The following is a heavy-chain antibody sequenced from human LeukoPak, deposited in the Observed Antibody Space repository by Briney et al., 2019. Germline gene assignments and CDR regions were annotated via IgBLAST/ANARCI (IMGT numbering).Heavy chain of an antibody. D-gene: IGHD3-3*01. J-gene: IGHJ4*02. Sequence: SETLSLTCTVSGGSISSSSYYWGWIGQPPGKGLEWIGSMYYSGSTYYNPSLKSRVTISVDTSKNQFSLKLSSVTAADTAVYYCARTHYDFWSGYYPPPYYFDYWGQGTLVTVSS. CDR1: GGSISSSSYY. CDR3: ARTHYDFWSGYYPPPYYFDY. V-gene: IGHV4-39*01. CDR2: MYYSGST.